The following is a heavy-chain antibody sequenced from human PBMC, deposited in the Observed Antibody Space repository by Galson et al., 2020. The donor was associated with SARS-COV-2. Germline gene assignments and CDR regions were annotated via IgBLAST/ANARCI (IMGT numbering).Heavy chain of an antibody. Sequence: SETLSLTCTVSGYFISTDYYWAWIRQPPGKGLEWIGSIYGRGNTYYNSSLQGRVTLSVDTSKNQFSLKLSSVTAADTAVYYCARDDRGSSISTPYYRLDVWGKGTTVTVSS. D-gene: IGHD2-2*01. J-gene: IGHJ6*04. CDR3: ARDDRGSSISTPYYRLDV. V-gene: IGHV4-38-2*02. CDR1: GYFISTDYY. CDR2: IYGRGNT.